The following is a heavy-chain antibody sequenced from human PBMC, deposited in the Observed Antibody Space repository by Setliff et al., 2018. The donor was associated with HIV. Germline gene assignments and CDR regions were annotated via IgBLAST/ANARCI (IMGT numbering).Heavy chain of an antibody. J-gene: IGHJ4*02. CDR1: GFSLTTTGVG. CDR2: IFWNDDK. D-gene: IGHD3-9*01. V-gene: IGHV2-5*01. CDR3: IYSSDWHTSRSCDF. Sequence: VSGPTLVKPTQTLTLTCTFSGFSLTTTGVGVGWIRQPPGEALEWLALIFWNDDKRLSPSLRSRISITKDTSKNQVVLTMTNMDPVDTATYYCIYSSDWHTSRSCDFWGQGALVTVSS.